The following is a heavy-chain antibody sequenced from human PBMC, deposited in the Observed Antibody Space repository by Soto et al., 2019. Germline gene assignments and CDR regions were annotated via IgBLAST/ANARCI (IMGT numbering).Heavy chain of an antibody. CDR1: GYSISSGYY. CDR3: ARAKKLQTTYYDFWSGYYNWFDP. V-gene: IGHV4-38-2*01. D-gene: IGHD3-3*01. J-gene: IGHJ5*02. Sequence: SETLSLTCAVSGYSISSGYYWGWIRQAPGKGLEWIGSIYHSGSTYYNPSLKSRVTISVDTSKNQFSLKLSSVTAADTAVYYCARAKKLQTTYYDFWSGYYNWFDPWGQGTLVTVSS. CDR2: IYHSGST.